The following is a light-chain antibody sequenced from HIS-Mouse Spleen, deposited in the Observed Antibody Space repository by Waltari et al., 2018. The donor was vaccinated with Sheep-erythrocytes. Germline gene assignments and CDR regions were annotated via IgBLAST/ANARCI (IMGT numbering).Light chain of an antibody. CDR3: QQLNSYPHI. CDR2: DAS. J-gene: IGKJ2*01. V-gene: IGKV1-33*01. CDR1: KDMSNY. Sequence: IQITQSPSSLSASLGDRVTITCQASKDMSNYLNWHQQKPGKAPKLLNYDASNLETGVPSRFSGSESGTEFTLTISSLQPEDFATYYCQQLNSYPHIFGQWTKLEIK.